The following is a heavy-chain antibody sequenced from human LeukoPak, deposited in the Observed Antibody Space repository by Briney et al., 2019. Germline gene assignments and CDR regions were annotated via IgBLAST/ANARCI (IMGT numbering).Heavy chain of an antibody. CDR3: ARXRXTSHHWMHLWPIFDY. V-gene: IGHV4-59*01. D-gene: IGHD5-18*01. Sequence: AXETLSXXCTVSGGSMSSYYWNWIRQPPGKGLEWIGYIYDSGSTNYNPSLKSRVTISVDTSKNQFSLKLSSVTAADTAVYYCARXRXTSHHWMHLWPIFDYWGQGTLVTVSS. CDR2: IYDSGST. CDR1: GGSMSSYY. J-gene: IGHJ4*02.